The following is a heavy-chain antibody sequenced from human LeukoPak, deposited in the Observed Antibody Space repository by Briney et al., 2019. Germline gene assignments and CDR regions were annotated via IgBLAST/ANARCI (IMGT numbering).Heavy chain of an antibody. CDR3: ARDLGDYGDYSYYLDY. CDR2: IIPIFGTA. D-gene: IGHD4-17*01. Sequence: RASVKVSCTASGGTFSSYAISWVRQAPGQGLEWMGGIIPIFGTANYAQKFQGRVTITRDTSASTAYMELSSLRSEDTAVYYCARDLGDYGDYSYYLDYWGQGTLVTVSS. V-gene: IGHV1-69*05. CDR1: GGTFSSYA. J-gene: IGHJ4*02.